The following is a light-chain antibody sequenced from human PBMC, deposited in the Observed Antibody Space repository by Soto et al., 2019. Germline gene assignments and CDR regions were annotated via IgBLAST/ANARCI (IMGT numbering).Light chain of an antibody. CDR1: QSVSSS. J-gene: IGKJ4*01. CDR3: QQRSNWPIT. CDR2: DAS. Sequence: EVVLTQSPATLSLSPGERATLSCRASQSVSSSLAWYQQKSGQAPRLLIYDASNRATGIPARFSGSGSGTDFTLTISSLEPEDFAVYYCQQRSNWPITFGRGTKVDIK. V-gene: IGKV3-11*01.